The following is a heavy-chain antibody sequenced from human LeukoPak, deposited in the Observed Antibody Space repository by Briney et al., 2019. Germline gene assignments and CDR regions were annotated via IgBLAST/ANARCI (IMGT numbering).Heavy chain of an antibody. CDR2: IRHDGSTN. CDR1: GFTFSSYG. D-gene: IGHD6-13*01. J-gene: IGHJ6*03. V-gene: IGHV3-30*02. Sequence: PGGSLRLSCAASGFTFSSYGMHWVRQAPGKGLEWVAFIRHDGSTNFYADSVKGRFTFSRDNSKNTLYLQMNSLRPEDTAVYYCAKDSAAGLSYYYNLDVWGKGTVVIVSS. CDR3: AKDSAAGLSYYYNLDV.